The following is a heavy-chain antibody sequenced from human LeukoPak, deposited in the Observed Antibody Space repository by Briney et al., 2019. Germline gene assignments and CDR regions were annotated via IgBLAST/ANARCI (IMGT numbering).Heavy chain of an antibody. J-gene: IGHJ4*02. Sequence: GSLRLSCAASGFTFSSYSMNWVRQAPGKGLEWIGRIYISGSTNYNPSLKSRVTISRDTSKNEFSLKLSSVTAADTAVYYCARDSRRDGYNLDYWGRGTLVTVSS. V-gene: IGHV4-4*08. CDR2: IYISGST. CDR3: ARDSRRDGYNLDY. D-gene: IGHD5-24*01. CDR1: GFTFSSYS.